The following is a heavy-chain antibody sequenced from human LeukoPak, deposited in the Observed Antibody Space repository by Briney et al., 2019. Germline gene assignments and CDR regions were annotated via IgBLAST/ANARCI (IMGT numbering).Heavy chain of an antibody. V-gene: IGHV4-34*01. CDR2: INHSGGT. J-gene: IGHJ4*02. Sequence: PSETLSLTCAVYGGSFSGYYWSWIRQPPGKGLEWIGEINHSGGTNYNPSLKSRVTISVDTSKNQFSLKLSSVTAADTAVYYCARGARPNYYGSGSHRPFGYWGQGTLVTVSS. CDR1: GGSFSGYY. CDR3: ARGARPNYYGSGSHRPFGY. D-gene: IGHD3-10*01.